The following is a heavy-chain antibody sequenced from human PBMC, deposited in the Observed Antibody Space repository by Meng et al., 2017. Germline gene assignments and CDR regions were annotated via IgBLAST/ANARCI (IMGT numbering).Heavy chain of an antibody. J-gene: IGHJ4*02. Sequence: QVPLVQSGAEGQKPGATVQVSCKASGYTFTSYGISWVRQAPGQGLEWMGWISAYNGNTNYAQKLQGRVTMTTDTSTSTAYMELRSLRSDDTAVYYCARAKTTVMIDYWGQGTLVTVSS. V-gene: IGHV1-18*01. D-gene: IGHD4-17*01. CDR2: ISAYNGNT. CDR3: ARAKTTVMIDY. CDR1: GYTFTSYG.